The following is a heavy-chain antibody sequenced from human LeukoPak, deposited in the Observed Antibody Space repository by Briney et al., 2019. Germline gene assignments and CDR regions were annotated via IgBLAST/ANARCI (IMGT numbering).Heavy chain of an antibody. CDR3: AKDRVEGKQWLAQFDY. CDR1: GFIFSSYA. CDR2: ISYDGSNQ. V-gene: IGHV3-30*18. J-gene: IGHJ4*02. Sequence: GGSLRLSCAASGFIFSSYAMYWVRQAPGKGLEWVAVISYDGSNQYYGDSVKGRFTVSRDSSKSTLYLQMNSLRAEDAAVYFCAKDRVEGKQWLAQFDYWGQGTLVTVSS. D-gene: IGHD6-19*01.